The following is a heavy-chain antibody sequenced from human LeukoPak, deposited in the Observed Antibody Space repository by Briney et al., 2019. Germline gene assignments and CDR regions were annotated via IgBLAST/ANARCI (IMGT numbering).Heavy chain of an antibody. D-gene: IGHD1-26*01. CDR3: AKALKRTSERNFGSCLDS. V-gene: IGHV3-23*01. CDR2: ISGTGGST. CDR1: GFSFSSYA. Sequence: TGGSLRLSCAVSGFSFSSYAMSWVRQAPEKGLEWVSSISGTGGSTFYADSMKGRLTISRDNSKNTLYLHMNSLRSEDTAIYYCAKALKRTSERNFGSCLDSWGQGTLVTVSS. J-gene: IGHJ4*02.